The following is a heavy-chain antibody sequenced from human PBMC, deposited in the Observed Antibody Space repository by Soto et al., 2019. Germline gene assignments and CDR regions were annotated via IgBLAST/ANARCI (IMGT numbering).Heavy chain of an antibody. CDR1: GYTFTSYD. J-gene: IGHJ6*02. D-gene: IGHD2-2*02. Sequence: ASVKVSCKASGYTFTSYDINWVRQATGQGLEWMGWMNPNSGNTGYAQKFQGRVTMTRNTSISTAYMELSSLRSEDTAVYYCARFGHAYCSSTSCYILYYYYYYGMDVWGQGTTVSVYS. CDR3: ARFGHAYCSSTSCYILYYYYYYGMDV. CDR2: MNPNSGNT. V-gene: IGHV1-8*01.